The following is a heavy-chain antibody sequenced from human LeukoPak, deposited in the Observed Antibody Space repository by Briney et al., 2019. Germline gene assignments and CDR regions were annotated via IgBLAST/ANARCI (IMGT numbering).Heavy chain of an antibody. CDR1: RSTFSSYV. CDR2: MSGSGGSA. D-gene: IGHD2-2*01. J-gene: IGHJ5*02. V-gene: IGHV3-23*01. Sequence: GGSLRLSCAASRSTFSSYVMIWGAEAAGNGVGGVSAMSGSGGSASYAASVKGRFTISRDNSKNTLYLQMNSLRAEDTAVYYCAKGISYQLLFNWFDPWGQGTLVTVSS. CDR3: AKGISYQLLFNWFDP.